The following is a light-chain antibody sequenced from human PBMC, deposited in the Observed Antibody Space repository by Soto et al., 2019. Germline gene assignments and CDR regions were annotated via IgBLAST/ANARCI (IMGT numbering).Light chain of an antibody. CDR2: QTS. CDR3: HQRQSWPRT. Sequence: EIVLTQSPGILSLSPGDGATLSCRASQYINTRLAWYQHRPGQAPRLLIYQTSIRAAGIPARFSASGSGTDFTLTISDVQPEDFALYYCHQRQSWPRTFGQGTRWIS. CDR1: QYINTR. J-gene: IGKJ1*01. V-gene: IGKV3-11*01.